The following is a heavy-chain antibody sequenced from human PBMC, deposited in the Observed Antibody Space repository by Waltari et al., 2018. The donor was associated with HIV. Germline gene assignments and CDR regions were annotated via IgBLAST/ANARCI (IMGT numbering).Heavy chain of an antibody. CDR2: IYPGDSDT. D-gene: IGHD3-22*01. V-gene: IGHV5-51*03. CDR3: ARPAYYYDSSGSSRAAEEYYFDY. Sequence: EVQLVQSGAEVKKPGESLKISCKGSGYSFTSYWIGWVRQMPGKGLAWMGIIYPGDSDTRYSPSFQCQVTISADKSISTAYLQWSSLKASDTAMYYCARPAYYYDSSGSSRAAEEYYFDYWGQGTLVTVSS. CDR1: GYSFTSYW. J-gene: IGHJ4*02.